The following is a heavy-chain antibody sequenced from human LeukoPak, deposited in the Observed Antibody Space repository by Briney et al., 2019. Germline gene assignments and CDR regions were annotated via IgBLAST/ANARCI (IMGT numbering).Heavy chain of an antibody. CDR3: ARVTSGYSSPPDY. D-gene: IGHD6-13*01. Sequence: ASVKVSCKASGYTFTGYYMHWVRQAPGQGLEWMGWINPNSGGTNYAQKFQGRVTMTRDTSTSTVYMELSSLRSEDTAVYYCARVTSGYSSPPDYWGQGTLVTVSS. CDR1: GYTFTGYY. CDR2: INPNSGGT. J-gene: IGHJ4*02. V-gene: IGHV1-2*02.